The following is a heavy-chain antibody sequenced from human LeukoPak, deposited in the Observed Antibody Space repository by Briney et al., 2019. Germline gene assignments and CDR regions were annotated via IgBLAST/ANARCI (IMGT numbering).Heavy chain of an antibody. V-gene: IGHV4-59*05. CDR1: GGSISSYY. CDR3: ARGPYSYDSSGAFDI. Sequence: SETLSLTCTVSGGSISSYYWSWIRQPPGKGLEWIGSIYYSGSTYYNPSLKSRVTISVDTSKNQFSLKLSSATAADTAVYFCARGPYSYDSSGAFDIWGQGTMVTVSS. J-gene: IGHJ3*02. D-gene: IGHD3-22*01. CDR2: IYYSGST.